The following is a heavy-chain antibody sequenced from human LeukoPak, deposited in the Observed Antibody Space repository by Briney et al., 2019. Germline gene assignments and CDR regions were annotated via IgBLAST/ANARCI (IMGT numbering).Heavy chain of an antibody. D-gene: IGHD3-10*01. Sequence: PSETLSLTCTVSGGSISSSSYYWGWIRQPPGKGLEWIGSIYYSGSTYYNPSLKSRVTISVDTSKNQFSLKLSSVTAADTAVYYCARDYYFGSGSYNFDYWGQGTLVTVSS. V-gene: IGHV4-39*02. CDR3: ARDYYFGSGSYNFDY. J-gene: IGHJ4*02. CDR1: GGSISSSSYY. CDR2: IYYSGST.